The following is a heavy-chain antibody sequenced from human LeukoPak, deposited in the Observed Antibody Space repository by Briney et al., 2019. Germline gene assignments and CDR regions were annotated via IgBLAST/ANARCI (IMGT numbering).Heavy chain of an antibody. D-gene: IGHD3/OR15-3a*01. Sequence: GGSLRLSCAPSGFTFSSYWMHWVRQAPGKGLVWVSRINTDGSSTSCADSVKGRFTISRDNAKNTLYLQMNSLRAEDTAVYYCARGRQVDRYYFDYWGQGTLVTVSS. CDR1: GFTFSSYW. J-gene: IGHJ4*02. V-gene: IGHV3-74*01. CDR2: INTDGSST. CDR3: ARGRQVDRYYFDY.